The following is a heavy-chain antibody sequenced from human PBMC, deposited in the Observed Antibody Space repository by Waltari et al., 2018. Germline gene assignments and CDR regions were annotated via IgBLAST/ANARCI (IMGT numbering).Heavy chain of an antibody. V-gene: IGHV1-2*06. CDR2: IKPNSGGT. D-gene: IGHD2-15*01. J-gene: IGHJ5*02. CDR3: ARVNGGGYFFGGTYYDESNWFDP. CDR1: GYTFTGYY. Sequence: QVQLVQSGAEVKKPGASVKVSCKASGYTFTGYYIYWVRQAPGQGLEWMGRIKPNSGGTNYAKKVQGRITLTRDTSISTAYMELSSLTSDETAMYYCARVNGGGYFFGGTYYDESNWFDPWGQGTLVTVSS.